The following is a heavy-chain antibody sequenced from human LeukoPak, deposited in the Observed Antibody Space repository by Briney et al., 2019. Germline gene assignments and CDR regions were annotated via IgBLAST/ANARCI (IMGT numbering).Heavy chain of an antibody. CDR1: GFTFATYA. Sequence: GGSLRLSCAAPGFTFATYAMSWFRQAPEKGLEWVSSISASGGNTYYIDSVKGRFTISRDNSKNTLYLQMNSLRAEDTAVYYCAGPVGITNRVMEDYWGHGTLVTVSS. CDR2: ISASGGNT. J-gene: IGHJ4*01. D-gene: IGHD2-8*01. V-gene: IGHV3-23*01. CDR3: AGPVGITNRVMEDY.